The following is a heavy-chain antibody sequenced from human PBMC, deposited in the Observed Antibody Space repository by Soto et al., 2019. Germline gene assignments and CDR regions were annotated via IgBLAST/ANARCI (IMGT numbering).Heavy chain of an antibody. CDR2: IYSDGTT. J-gene: IGHJ5*02. V-gene: IGHV4-4*07. CDR3: ARDRGYRSGSFGS. CDR1: GGSISGYY. Sequence: PSETLSLTCIVSGGSISGYYCIWSRHPAGKGLEWIGRIYSDGTTNYNPSLKGRGTMSVDTSKKQISLKLTSVTAADTAMYYCARDRGYRSGSFGSWGQGVLVTVSS. D-gene: IGHD5-18*01.